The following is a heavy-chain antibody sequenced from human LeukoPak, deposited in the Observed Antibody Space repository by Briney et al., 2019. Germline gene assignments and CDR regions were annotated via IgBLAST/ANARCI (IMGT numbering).Heavy chain of an antibody. V-gene: IGHV4-38-2*01. J-gene: IGHJ4*02. CDR1: GYSISSGYY. CDR3: AGEKYYDILTGYPYFDY. Sequence: SETLSLTCAVSGYSISSGYYWGGIRQPPGKGLEWIGSIYHSGSTYYNPSLKSRVTISVDTSKNQFSLKLSSVTAADTAVYYCAGEKYYDILTGYPYFDYWGQGTLVTVSS. D-gene: IGHD3-9*01. CDR2: IYHSGST.